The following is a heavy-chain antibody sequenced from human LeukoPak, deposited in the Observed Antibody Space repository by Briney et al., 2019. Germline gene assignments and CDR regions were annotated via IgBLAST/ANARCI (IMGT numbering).Heavy chain of an antibody. V-gene: IGHV4-61*09. D-gene: IGHD3-10*01. J-gene: IGHJ4*02. CDR3: ARPSLRYCGSGSVYFDY. CDR2: NNISSNT. CDR1: GGSISSGSYN. Sequence: SETLSLTCTVSGGSISSGSYNWSRHPQPAGKGLEWIVHNNISSNTHYNPSIKLRITVSADTTKNQFYLKLSSMTAADTAVYDCARPSLRYCGSGSVYFDYWGQGTLVTVSS.